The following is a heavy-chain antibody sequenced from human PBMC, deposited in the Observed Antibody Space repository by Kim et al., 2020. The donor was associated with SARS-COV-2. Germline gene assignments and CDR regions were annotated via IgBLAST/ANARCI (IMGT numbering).Heavy chain of an antibody. CDR3: ATRSLPGIAAADTPPGGMDV. J-gene: IGHJ6*02. V-gene: IGHV1-3*01. CDR2: INAGNGNT. Sequence: ASVKVSCKASGYTFTSYAMHWVRQAPGQRLEWMGWINAGNGNTKYSQKFQGRVTITRDTSASTAYMELSSLRSEDTAVYYCATRSLPGIAAADTPPGGMDVWGQGTTVTVSS. D-gene: IGHD6-13*01. CDR1: GYTFTSYA.